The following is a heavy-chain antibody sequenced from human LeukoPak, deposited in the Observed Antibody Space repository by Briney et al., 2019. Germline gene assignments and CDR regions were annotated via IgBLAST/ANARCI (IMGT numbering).Heavy chain of an antibody. CDR3: ARGLSYGDYVYAFDI. J-gene: IGHJ3*02. D-gene: IGHD4-17*01. CDR1: GYTFTSNG. CDR2: ISAYNGNT. V-gene: IGHV1-18*04. Sequence: ASVKVSCKASGYTFTSNGISWVRQAPGQGLEWMGWISAYNGNTNYAQKLQGRVTMTTDTSTSTAYMELRSLRSDDTAVYYCARGLSYGDYVYAFDIWGQGTMVTVSS.